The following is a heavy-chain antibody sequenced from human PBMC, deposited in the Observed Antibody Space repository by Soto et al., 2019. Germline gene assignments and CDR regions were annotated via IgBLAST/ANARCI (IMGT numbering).Heavy chain of an antibody. Sequence: GGSLRLSCAASGFTFESYGMIWVRQAPGKGLEWVSGISGSGGSTYYADSVKGRFTISRDNSKNSLFLQMNSLRDEDTALYYCATDIRSGWTNKWFDPWGRGTLVTVSS. CDR2: ISGSGGST. J-gene: IGHJ5*02. CDR3: ATDIRSGWTNKWFDP. V-gene: IGHV3-23*01. D-gene: IGHD3-3*01. CDR1: GFTFESYG.